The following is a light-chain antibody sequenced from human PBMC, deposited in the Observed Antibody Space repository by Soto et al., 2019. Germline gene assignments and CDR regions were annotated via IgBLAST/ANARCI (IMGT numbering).Light chain of an antibody. Sequence: EIVGTQSPATLSLSPGDRATLSCRASQSVSSYLAWYQQKPGHAHRLLIYDASNRDTGIPARFSGSGSGTDFTLTISILEPEDFAVYYCQQRSNWPINFGQGTRLEIK. V-gene: IGKV3-11*01. J-gene: IGKJ5*01. CDR2: DAS. CDR1: QSVSSY. CDR3: QQRSNWPIN.